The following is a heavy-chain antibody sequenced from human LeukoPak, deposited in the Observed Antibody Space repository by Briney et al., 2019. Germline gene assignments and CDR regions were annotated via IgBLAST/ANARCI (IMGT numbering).Heavy chain of an antibody. J-gene: IGHJ6*04. V-gene: IGHV3-23*01. CDR1: GFTFSSYA. Sequence: GASLRLSCAASGFTFSSYAMSWVRQAPGKGLEWVSAISGSGGSTYYADSVKGRFTISRDNSKNTLYLQMNSLRAEDTAVYYCAKEVGAYYYGSGSYYVKYYGMDVWGKGTTVTVSS. CDR3: AKEVGAYYYGSGSYYVKYYGMDV. D-gene: IGHD3-10*01. CDR2: ISGSGGST.